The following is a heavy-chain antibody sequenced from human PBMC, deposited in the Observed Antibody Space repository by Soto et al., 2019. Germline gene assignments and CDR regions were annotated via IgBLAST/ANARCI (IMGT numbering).Heavy chain of an antibody. J-gene: IGHJ4*02. D-gene: IGHD5-12*01. CDR1: GFTFSKHW. Sequence: GGSLRLSCAASGFTFSKHWMGWVRQAPGKGLEWVANIKEDGNEKYYVDSVKGRFTVSRENAKDSLYLDMKSLRVEDSALYYCARGGSCFDYWGQGTLVTVSS. CDR2: IKEDGNEK. CDR3: ARGGSCFDY. V-gene: IGHV3-7*05.